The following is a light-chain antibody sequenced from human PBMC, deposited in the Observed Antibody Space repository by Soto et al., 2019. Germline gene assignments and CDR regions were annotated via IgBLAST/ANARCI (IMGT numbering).Light chain of an antibody. CDR3: QQYNNWLYT. CDR1: QSVSSN. Sequence: EIVMTQSPATLSVSTGERATLSCRASQSVSSNLAWYQQKPGQAPRLLIYGASTRATGIPARFSGSGSGTEFTLTISILQSEDFAVYYCQQYNNWLYTFGQGTKLEIK. V-gene: IGKV3-15*01. J-gene: IGKJ2*01. CDR2: GAS.